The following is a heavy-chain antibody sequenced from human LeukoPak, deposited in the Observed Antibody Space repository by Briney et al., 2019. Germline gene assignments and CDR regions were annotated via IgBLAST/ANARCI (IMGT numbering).Heavy chain of an antibody. V-gene: IGHV3-74*01. CDR1: GFTFSSYW. Sequence: GGSLRLSCAASGFTFSSYWMHWVRQAPGKGLVWVSRIHDDGTRTNYADSVKGRFTISRDNAKNTLYLQMNSLRAEDTAVYYCARGLYSGSENYYNGLDSWGQGTLVTVSS. CDR2: IHDDGTRT. J-gene: IGHJ4*02. D-gene: IGHD3-10*01. CDR3: ARGLYSGSENYYNGLDS.